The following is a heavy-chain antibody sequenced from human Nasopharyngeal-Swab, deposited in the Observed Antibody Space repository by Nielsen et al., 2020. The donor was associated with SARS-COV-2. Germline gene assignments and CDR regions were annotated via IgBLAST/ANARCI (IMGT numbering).Heavy chain of an antibody. Sequence: WVRQAPGQGLEWMGRINPNSGGTNYAQKFQGRVTMTRDTSISTAYMELRSLRSDDTAVYYCARDWGYYYGSGSYFLPNNWFDPWGQGTLVTVSS. CDR2: INPNSGGT. D-gene: IGHD3-10*01. CDR3: ARDWGYYYGSGSYFLPNNWFDP. J-gene: IGHJ5*02. V-gene: IGHV1-2*06.